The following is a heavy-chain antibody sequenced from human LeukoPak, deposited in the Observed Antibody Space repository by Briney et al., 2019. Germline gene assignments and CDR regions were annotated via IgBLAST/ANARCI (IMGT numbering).Heavy chain of an antibody. Sequence: SETLSLTCTVSGGSISSYYWSWIRQPPGKGLEWIGYIYYSGSTNYSPSLKSRVTISVDTSKNQLSLKLSSMTAADTAVYYCARQWLVSPLFDYWGQGTLVTVSS. CDR1: GGSISSYY. V-gene: IGHV4-59*08. D-gene: IGHD6-19*01. CDR3: ARQWLVSPLFDY. CDR2: IYYSGST. J-gene: IGHJ4*02.